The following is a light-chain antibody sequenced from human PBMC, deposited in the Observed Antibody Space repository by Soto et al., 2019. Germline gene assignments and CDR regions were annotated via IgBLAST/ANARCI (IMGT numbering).Light chain of an antibody. CDR2: GHS. CDR3: QSYDGRLSGWV. V-gene: IGLV1-40*01. CDR1: SYNIVAGYD. Sequence: QSVLTQPPSVSGAPGQRVTISCTGSSYNIVAGYDVHWFQQLPGTAPKLLIYGHSNRPSGVPDRFSGSKSGTSASLAITGLQAEDEADYYCQSYDGRLSGWVFGGGTKLTVL. J-gene: IGLJ3*02.